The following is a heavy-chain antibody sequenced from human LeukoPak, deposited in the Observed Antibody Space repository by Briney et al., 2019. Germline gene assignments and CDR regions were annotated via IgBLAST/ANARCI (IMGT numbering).Heavy chain of an antibody. CDR2: ISSSNSYI. D-gene: IGHD4-17*01. CDR3: ARDGYYGDEEDY. CDR1: GFTFSSYS. Sequence: MAGGSLRLSCAASGFTFSSYSMNWVRQAPGKGLEWVSSISSSNSYIYYADSVKGRFTISRDNAKNSLYLQMNSLRAEDTAVYYCARDGYYGDEEDYWGQGTLVTVSS. J-gene: IGHJ4*02. V-gene: IGHV3-21*01.